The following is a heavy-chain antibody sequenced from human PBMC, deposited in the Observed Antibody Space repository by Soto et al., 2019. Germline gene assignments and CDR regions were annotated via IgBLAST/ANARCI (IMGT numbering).Heavy chain of an antibody. V-gene: IGHV3-11*01. CDR2: ISSSGSTI. Sequence: PGGSLRVSCAASGFTFSDYDGSWIRQAPGKGLEWVSYISSSGSTIYYADSVKGRFTISRDNAKNSLYLQMNSLRAEDTAVYYCARDLYGSGSYMRWGQGTLVTVSS. CDR3: ARDLYGSGSYMR. CDR1: GFTFSDYD. J-gene: IGHJ4*02. D-gene: IGHD3-10*01.